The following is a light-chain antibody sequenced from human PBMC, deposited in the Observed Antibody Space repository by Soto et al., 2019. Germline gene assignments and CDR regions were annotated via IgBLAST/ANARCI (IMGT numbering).Light chain of an antibody. CDR3: QQYNNWPPWT. CDR2: GAS. CDR1: QSVNNN. V-gene: IGKV3-15*01. J-gene: IGKJ1*01. Sequence: EVVMTQSPATLSVSPGEGATLSCRASQSVNNNLAWYQQRPGQAPTLLIHGASTRDAGIPDRFSGSGSGTEYTLSISSRQYEDGAVYYCQQYNNWPPWTFGQGTKVEIK.